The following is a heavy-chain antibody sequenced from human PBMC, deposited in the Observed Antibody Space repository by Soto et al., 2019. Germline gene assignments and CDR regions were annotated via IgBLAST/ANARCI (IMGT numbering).Heavy chain of an antibody. CDR1: GFTFSSYG. Sequence: GGSLRLSCAASGFTFSSYGMHWVRQAPGKGLEWVAVISYDGSNKYYADSVKGRFTISRDNSKNTLYLQMNSLRAEDTAVYYCAKDWHDYGDYGVYGMDVWGQGTTVTVSS. V-gene: IGHV3-30*18. D-gene: IGHD4-17*01. CDR3: AKDWHDYGDYGVYGMDV. J-gene: IGHJ6*02. CDR2: ISYDGSNK.